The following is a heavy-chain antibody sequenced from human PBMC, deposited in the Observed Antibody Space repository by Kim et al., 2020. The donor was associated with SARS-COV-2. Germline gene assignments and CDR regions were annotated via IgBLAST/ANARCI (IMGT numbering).Heavy chain of an antibody. Sequence: GGSLRLSCAASGFTFSSYGMHWVRQAPGKGLEWVAVISYDGSNKYYADSVKGRFTISRDNSKNTLYLQMNSLRAEDTAVYYCAKDSYLTTRSDYYYYGMDVWGQGTTVTVSS. J-gene: IGHJ6*02. CDR1: GFTFSSYG. D-gene: IGHD4-4*01. CDR3: AKDSYLTTRSDYYYYGMDV. CDR2: ISYDGSNK. V-gene: IGHV3-30*18.